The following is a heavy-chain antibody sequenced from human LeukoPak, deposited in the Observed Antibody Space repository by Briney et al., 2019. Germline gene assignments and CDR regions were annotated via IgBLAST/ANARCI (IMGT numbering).Heavy chain of an antibody. D-gene: IGHD2-2*01. Sequence: PGGSLRLSCTASGFTFSSYGMNWVRQAPGKGLEWVSAISGHGGTTYYADSVKGRFTISRDNSKNRLYLQMISLRAEDTAVYYCAKARGFCSSTSCRRDYMDVWGKGATVTIFS. J-gene: IGHJ6*03. CDR2: ISGHGGTT. CDR1: GFTFSSYG. CDR3: AKARGFCSSTSCRRDYMDV. V-gene: IGHV3-23*01.